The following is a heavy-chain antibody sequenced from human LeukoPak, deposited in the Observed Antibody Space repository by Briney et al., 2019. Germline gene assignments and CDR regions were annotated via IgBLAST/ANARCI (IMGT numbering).Heavy chain of an antibody. V-gene: IGHV3-30*19. CDR2: KSYDGSNK. CDR3: ARGGPHET. J-gene: IGHJ5*02. D-gene: IGHD3/OR15-3a*01. CDR1: GFNFRTYG. Sequence: GGSLRLSCAASGFNFRTYGMHWVRQAPGKGLEWVAVKSYDGSNKYYADSVKGRFTISRDNSKNTLYLQMNSLRAEDTAVYYCARGGPHETWGQGTLVTVSS.